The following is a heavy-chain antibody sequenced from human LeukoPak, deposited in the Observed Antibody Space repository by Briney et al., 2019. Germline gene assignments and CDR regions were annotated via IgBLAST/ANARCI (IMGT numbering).Heavy chain of an antibody. CDR3: TRLHWRAMDV. Sequence: PGGSLRLSCAASGFTFSSYEMNWVRQAPGKGLERVSYISSSANTIYYADSVKGRSTISRDNAKNSLYLQMNRLRAEDTAVYFCTRLHWRAMDVWGQGTTVIVSS. CDR2: ISSSANTI. CDR1: GFTFSSYE. V-gene: IGHV3-48*03. J-gene: IGHJ6*02. D-gene: IGHD2-8*02.